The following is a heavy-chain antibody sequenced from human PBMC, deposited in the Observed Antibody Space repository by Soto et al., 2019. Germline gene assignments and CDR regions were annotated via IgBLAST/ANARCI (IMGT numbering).Heavy chain of an antibody. V-gene: IGHV4-34*01. J-gene: IGHJ4*02. CDR2: VKDGGHT. Sequence: QVQLQQWGAGLLKPSETLSLNCAVTGGSLSGYYWSWIRQPPGKGLEWIGEVKDGGHTNSSPSLRGRVTISSVTCTNQFSLRLNSVAAADTGVYSCARGPEGVVATHWGQGSLVTVSS. CDR1: GGSLSGYY. CDR3: ARGPEGVVATH. D-gene: IGHD5-12*01.